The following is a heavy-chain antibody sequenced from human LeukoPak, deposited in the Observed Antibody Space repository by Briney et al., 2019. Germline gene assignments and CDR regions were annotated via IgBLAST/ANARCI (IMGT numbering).Heavy chain of an antibody. CDR2: INHSGST. D-gene: IGHD4-17*01. V-gene: IGHV4-34*01. CDR3: ARVWVTTVTRGWFDP. J-gene: IGHJ5*02. CDR1: GGSFSGYY. Sequence: SETLSLTCAVYGGSFSGYYWSWIRQPPGKGLEWIGEINHSGSTNYNPSLKSRVTISVDTSKNQFSLKLSSVTAADTAVYYCARVWVTTVTRGWFDPWGQGTLVTVSS.